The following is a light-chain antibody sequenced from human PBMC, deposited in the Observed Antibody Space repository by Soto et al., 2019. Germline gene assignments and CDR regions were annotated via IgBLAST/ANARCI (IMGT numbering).Light chain of an antibody. J-gene: IGKJ3*01. CDR1: QSVGSY. Sequence: EIVLTQSPATLSLSPGERATLSCRASQSVGSYLAWYQQKPGQAPRLLIYDASKRATGIPARFSGSGSGTDFTLTISSLEPEDFALYYCQQLIHWPFTFGPGTKVDIK. CDR3: QQLIHWPFT. CDR2: DAS. V-gene: IGKV3-11*01.